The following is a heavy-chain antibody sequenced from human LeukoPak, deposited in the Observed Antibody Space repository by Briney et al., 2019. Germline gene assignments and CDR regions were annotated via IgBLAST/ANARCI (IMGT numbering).Heavy chain of an antibody. D-gene: IGHD4-17*01. CDR3: ARDPGTVTAGDY. V-gene: IGHV1-2*04. CDR1: GYTFTGYY. J-gene: IGHJ4*02. Sequence: GASVKVSCKASGYTFTGYYMHWVRQAPGQGLEWMGWINPNSGGTNYAQKFQGWVTMTRDTSISTAYMELSSLRSEDTAVYYCARDPGTVTAGDYWGQGTLVTVSS. CDR2: INPNSGGT.